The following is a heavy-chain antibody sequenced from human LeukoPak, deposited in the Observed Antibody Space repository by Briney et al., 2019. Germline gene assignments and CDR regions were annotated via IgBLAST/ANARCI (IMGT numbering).Heavy chain of an antibody. D-gene: IGHD2-2*01. Sequence: GGSLRLSCTTSGFIFGDYAMSWVRQAPGKGLEWVGFIRSKAHGGTAAYAASVRGRFSILRDDSRSIAYLQMNSLKTEDTAVYHCTSRYCRSTSCYGDFDFWGQGTLVTVSS. CDR3: TSRYCRSTSCYGDFDF. V-gene: IGHV3-49*04. CDR1: GFIFGDYA. J-gene: IGHJ4*02. CDR2: IRSKAHGGTA.